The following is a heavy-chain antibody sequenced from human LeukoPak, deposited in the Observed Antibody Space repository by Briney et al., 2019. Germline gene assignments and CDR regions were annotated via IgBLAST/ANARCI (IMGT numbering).Heavy chain of an antibody. CDR1: GFTFSSYW. D-gene: IGHD3-10*01. CDR2: IKQDGSEK. J-gene: IGHJ4*02. Sequence: QPGGSLRLSCAASGFTFSSYWMSWVRQAPGKGLEWVANIKQDGSEKYYVDSVKGRFTISRDNAKNSLYLQMNSLRAEDTAVYYCARARTGYYGSGSYLIRGDFDYWGQGTLVTVSS. V-gene: IGHV3-7*01. CDR3: ARARTGYYGSGSYLIRGDFDY.